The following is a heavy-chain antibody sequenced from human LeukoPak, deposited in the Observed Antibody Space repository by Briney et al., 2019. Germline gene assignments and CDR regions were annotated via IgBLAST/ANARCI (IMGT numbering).Heavy chain of an antibody. CDR1: GYSISSGYY. CDR3: ARLTYTSCYEGYCYYYYMDV. D-gene: IGHD2-2*01. J-gene: IGHJ6*03. CDR2: IYHSRST. Sequence: SETLSLTCAVSGYSISSGYYWGWIRQPPGKGLEWIGSIYHSRSTYYNTSLKSRVTISVDTSKNQFSLKLSSVTAADTAVYYCARLTYTSCYEGYCYYYYMDVWGKGTTVTVSS. V-gene: IGHV4-38-2*01.